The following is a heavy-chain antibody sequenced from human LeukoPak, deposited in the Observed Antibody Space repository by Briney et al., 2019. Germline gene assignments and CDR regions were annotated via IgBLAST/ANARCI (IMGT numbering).Heavy chain of an antibody. Sequence: SETLSLTCTVSGGSISSHYWSWIRQPPGKGLEWIGCIYYSGNTNYNPSLESRVIISVDTSKNQFSLKLSSVTAADTAVYYCARHQLRGFLDDNWGQGTLVTVSS. CDR1: GGSISSHY. V-gene: IGHV4-59*08. CDR3: ARHQLRGFLDDN. J-gene: IGHJ4*02. CDR2: IYYSGNT. D-gene: IGHD3-10*01.